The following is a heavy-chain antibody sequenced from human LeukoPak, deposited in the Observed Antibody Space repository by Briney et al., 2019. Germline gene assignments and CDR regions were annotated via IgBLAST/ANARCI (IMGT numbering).Heavy chain of an antibody. CDR1: GFTFSDYY. CDR2: ISSSGSTI. CDR3: ARERLGLAKQWLVSNAFDI. J-gene: IGHJ3*02. D-gene: IGHD6-19*01. Sequence: GGSLRLSCAASGFTFSDYYMSWIRQAPGKGLEWVSYISSSGSTIYYADSVKGRFTISRDYAKNSLYPQMNSLRAEDTAVYYCARERLGLAKQWLVSNAFDIWGQGTMVTVSS. V-gene: IGHV3-11*01.